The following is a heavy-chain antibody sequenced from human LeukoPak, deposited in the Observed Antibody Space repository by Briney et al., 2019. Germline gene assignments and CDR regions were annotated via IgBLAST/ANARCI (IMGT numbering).Heavy chain of an antibody. J-gene: IGHJ6*02. CDR2: ISGSGGST. V-gene: IGHV3-23*01. CDR3: AKGPELPRHMAAAGTDGWYYYYGMDV. CDR1: GFTFSSYA. D-gene: IGHD6-13*01. Sequence: PGGSLRLSCAASGFTFSSYAMSWVRQAPGKGLEWVSAISGSGGSTYYADPVKGRFTISRDNCKNTLSLQMNSLRAEDTAVYDCAKGPELPRHMAAAGTDGWYYYYGMDVWGQGTTVTVSS.